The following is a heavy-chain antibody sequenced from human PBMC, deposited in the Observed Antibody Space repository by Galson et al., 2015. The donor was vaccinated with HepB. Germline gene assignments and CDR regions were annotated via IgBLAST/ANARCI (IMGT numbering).Heavy chain of an antibody. D-gene: IGHD6-13*01. Sequence: SLRLSCAASGFTFGDYAMHWVRQAPGKGLEWVSGISWNSVRIGYADSVKGRFTISRDNAKNSLYLQMNGLRAEDTALYYCAKDDRPYSNSLQYWGQGTLVTVSS. J-gene: IGHJ4*02. V-gene: IGHV3-9*01. CDR3: AKDDRPYSNSLQY. CDR1: GFTFGDYA. CDR2: ISWNSVRI.